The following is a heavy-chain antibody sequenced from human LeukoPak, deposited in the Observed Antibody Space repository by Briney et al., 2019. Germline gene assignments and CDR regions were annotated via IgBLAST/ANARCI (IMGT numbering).Heavy chain of an antibody. CDR3: ARDQSPEYYYDSSGYYSLDAFDI. Sequence: GASVKVSCKASGYTFTSYYMHWVRQAPGQGLEWMGIINPSGGSTSYAQKFQGRVTMTRDTSTSTVYMELSSLRSEDTAVYYCARDQSPEYYYDSSGYYSLDAFDIWGQGTMVTVSS. CDR2: INPSGGST. D-gene: IGHD3-22*01. V-gene: IGHV1-46*01. CDR1: GYTFTSYY. J-gene: IGHJ3*02.